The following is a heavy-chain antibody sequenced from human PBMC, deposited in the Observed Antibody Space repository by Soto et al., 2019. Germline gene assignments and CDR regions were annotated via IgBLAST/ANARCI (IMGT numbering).Heavy chain of an antibody. Sequence: GSGPTLVNPTQTLTLTCTFSGFSLTTTGVGVGWIRQSSGKALEWLAFIYWDDDKRYSPSLRSRLTITKDTSKNQVVLTMTNMDPVDTATYYCAHRPVRFGSAYNYFESWGQGIMVTVSS. CDR2: IYWDDDK. J-gene: IGHJ4*02. CDR3: AHRPVRFGSAYNYFES. D-gene: IGHD3-10*01. CDR1: GFSLTTTGVG. V-gene: IGHV2-5*02.